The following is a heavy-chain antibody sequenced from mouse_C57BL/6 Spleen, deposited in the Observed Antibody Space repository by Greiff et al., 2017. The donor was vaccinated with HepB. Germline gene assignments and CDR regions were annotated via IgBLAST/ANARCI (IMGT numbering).Heavy chain of an antibody. D-gene: IGHD1-1*01. CDR2: ISSGGSYT. J-gene: IGHJ2*01. CDR3: ARHPSSYGSSYFDY. CDR1: GFTFSSYG. V-gene: IGHV5-6*01. Sequence: EVKVVESGGDLVKPGGSLKLSCAASGFTFSSYGMSWVRQTPDKRLEWVATISSGGSYTYYPDSVKGRFTISRDNAKNTLYLQMSSLKSEDTAMYYCARHPSSYGSSYFDYWGQGTTLTVSS.